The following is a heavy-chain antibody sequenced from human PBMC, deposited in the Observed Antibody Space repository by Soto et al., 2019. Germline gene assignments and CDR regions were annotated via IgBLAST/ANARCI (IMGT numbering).Heavy chain of an antibody. CDR1: GGSITSYY. Sequence: QVQLQESGPGLVKPLETLSLTCTVPGGSITSYYWSWVRQPPGKGLEWIGYIYYNGNINYNPSLKSRLTISLVTSKNQFSLRLSSVTAADTAVYYCATGRVYFGSEYWGQGTLVTVSS. V-gene: IGHV4-59*01. CDR3: ATGRVYFGSEY. D-gene: IGHD3-10*01. J-gene: IGHJ4*02. CDR2: IYYNGNI.